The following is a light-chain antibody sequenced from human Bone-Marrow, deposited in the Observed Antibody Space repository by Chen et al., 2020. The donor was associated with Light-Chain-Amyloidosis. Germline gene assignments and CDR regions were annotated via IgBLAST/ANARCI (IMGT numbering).Light chain of an antibody. V-gene: IGKV3-20*01. CDR3: QQYGTSPLT. CDR1: QTISSNY. CDR2: GSS. J-gene: IGKJ4*01. Sequence: EIVLTQTLGTLSLSPVEGAHLSCRASQTISSNYLTWYQQKFGQAPRLLIYGSSSRATGIPGRFTGSGSVTDFTLTINRLEPEDFAMYYCQQYGTSPLTFGGGTKVEIK.